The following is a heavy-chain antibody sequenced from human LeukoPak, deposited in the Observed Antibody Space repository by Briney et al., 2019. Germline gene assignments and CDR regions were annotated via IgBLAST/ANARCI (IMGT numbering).Heavy chain of an antibody. V-gene: IGHV1-69*13. J-gene: IGHJ6*03. Sequence: SVKVSCKASGGTFSGFVITWVRQAPGQGLEWMGGIIPIFGTANYAQKFQGRVTITADESTSTAYMELSSLRSGDTAVYYCARGVTMVRGVYYMDVWGKGTTVTISS. CDR3: ARGVTMVRGVYYMDV. CDR2: IIPIFGTA. D-gene: IGHD3-10*01. CDR1: GGTFSGFV.